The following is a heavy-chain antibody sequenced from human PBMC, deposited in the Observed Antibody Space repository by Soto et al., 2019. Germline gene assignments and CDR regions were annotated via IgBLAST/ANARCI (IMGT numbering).Heavy chain of an antibody. Sequence: SCATSGFIFNNYVMHWVRQAPGKGLEWVAVVWHDGKYKYYADSVRGRFTISRDKSNNTVFLQMDSLRAEDTAVYYCARDKAAASKWVHFDYWGQGSQVTVSS. V-gene: IGHV3-33*01. D-gene: IGHD6-13*01. J-gene: IGHJ4*02. CDR3: ARDKAAASKWVHFDY. CDR1: GFIFNNYV. CDR2: VWHDGKYK.